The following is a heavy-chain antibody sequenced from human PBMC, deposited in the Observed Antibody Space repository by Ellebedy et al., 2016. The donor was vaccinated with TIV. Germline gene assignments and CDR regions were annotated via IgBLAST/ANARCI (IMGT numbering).Heavy chain of an antibody. J-gene: IGHJ4*02. CDR1: GFAVSNTY. D-gene: IGHD2-8*01. CDR3: AKNGIN. CDR2: IFSGGDT. Sequence: GESLKISXAASGFAVSNTYMAWVRQAPGRGLEWVSLIFSGGDTHHADSVKGRFTISRDNSKNTLYLQMNSLRAEDTAVYYCAKNGINWGQGTLVTVSS. V-gene: IGHV3-53*01.